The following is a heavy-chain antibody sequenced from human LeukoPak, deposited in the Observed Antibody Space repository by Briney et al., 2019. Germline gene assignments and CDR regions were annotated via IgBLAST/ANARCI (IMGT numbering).Heavy chain of an antibody. CDR3: ARGPEWELLDYYFDY. V-gene: IGHV1-18*01. CDR2: ISAYNGNT. D-gene: IGHD1-26*01. CDR1: GYTFTSYG. Sequence: ASVKVSCKASGYTFTSYGISRVRQAPGQGLEWMGWISAYNGNTNYAQKLQGRVTMTTDTSTSTAYMELRSLRSDDTAVYYCARGPEWELLDYYFDYWGQGTLVTVSS. J-gene: IGHJ4*02.